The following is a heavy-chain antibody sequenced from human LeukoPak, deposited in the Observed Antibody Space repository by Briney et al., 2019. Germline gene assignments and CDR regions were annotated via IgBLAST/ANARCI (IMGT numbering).Heavy chain of an antibody. V-gene: IGHV4-39*02. CDR2: MSSSGST. Sequence: PSETLSLTCTVSGGSISGSSYYWGWIRQPPGKGLEWIGSMSSSGSTYYNPSLNSRVTISVDTPKNRFSLKLRSVTAADTAFYYCARDYGGNSDSWGQGTLVTVSS. D-gene: IGHD4-23*01. CDR3: ARDYGGNSDS. CDR1: GGSISGSSYY. J-gene: IGHJ5*01.